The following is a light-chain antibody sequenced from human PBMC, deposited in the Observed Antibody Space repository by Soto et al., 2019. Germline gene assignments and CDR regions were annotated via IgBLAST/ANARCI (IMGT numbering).Light chain of an antibody. V-gene: IGKV3-20*01. CDR1: QSVSSTY. Sequence: EIVLTQSPGTRSLSPGERATLSCRASQSVSSTYLAWYQQKPGQAPRLLIYAASTRATGIPDRFSGSGSGTDFTLTISRLEPEDFAVYYCQQFGTSPTWTFGQGTKVEIK. J-gene: IGKJ1*01. CDR3: QQFGTSPTWT. CDR2: AAS.